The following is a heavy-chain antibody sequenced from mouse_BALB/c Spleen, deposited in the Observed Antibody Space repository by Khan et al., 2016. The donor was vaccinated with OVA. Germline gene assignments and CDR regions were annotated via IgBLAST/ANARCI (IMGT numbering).Heavy chain of an antibody. CDR3: VDRGSGSAGFTY. J-gene: IGHJ3*01. CDR1: GYTFTSYW. D-gene: IGHD1-1*01. Sequence: QVQLKESGAELAKPGASVKMSCKASGYTFTSYWMHWVKQRPGQGLEWIGYINPSTDYTEYNQKFKDKATLTADKSSSTAYMQLTSLTSEDSAVYYCVDRGSGSAGFTYWGQGTLVTVSA. CDR2: INPSTDYT. V-gene: IGHV1-7*01.